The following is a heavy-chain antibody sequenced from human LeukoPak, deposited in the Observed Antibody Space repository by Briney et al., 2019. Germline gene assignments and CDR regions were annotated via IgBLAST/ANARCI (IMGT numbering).Heavy chain of an antibody. J-gene: IGHJ4*02. V-gene: IGHV4-59*01. CDR1: GGSISTYY. D-gene: IGHD6-13*01. CDR2: VSNTGIT. Sequence: SETLSLTCTVSGGSISTYYWNWIRQPPGKGLEWIGYVSNTGITTYNPSLKSRVTISVDTSKSQFSLKLSSVTAADTAVYYCARSGGYSSSWSLWGQGTLVTVSS. CDR3: ARSGGYSSSWSL.